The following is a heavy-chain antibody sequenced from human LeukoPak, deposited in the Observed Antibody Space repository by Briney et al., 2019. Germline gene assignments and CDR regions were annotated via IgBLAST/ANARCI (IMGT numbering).Heavy chain of an antibody. J-gene: IGHJ3*02. Sequence: GGSLRLSCAASGFTFSSYSMNWVRQAPGKGLEWVSSISSSSSYIYYADSVKGRFTISRDNAKNSLYLQMNSLRAEDTAVYYCARERNPKYYYDSSGYYRDASDIWGQGTMVTVSS. CDR1: GFTFSSYS. CDR3: ARERNPKYYYDSSGYYRDASDI. CDR2: ISSSSSYI. D-gene: IGHD3-22*01. V-gene: IGHV3-21*01.